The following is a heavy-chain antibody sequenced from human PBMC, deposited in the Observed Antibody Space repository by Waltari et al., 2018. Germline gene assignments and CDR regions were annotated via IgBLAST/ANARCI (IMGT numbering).Heavy chain of an antibody. D-gene: IGHD2-8*01. Sequence: QVQLVQSGAEMKNPGASVKVSCKASGYTFTTFYIHWLRPAPGQGPEWMGIIGPNGENTLYAQNVQDRVTMTRDTSTSTAYMELSSLTSEDTAVYYCAREPNESYYFDYWGQGTLVTVS. CDR2: IGPNGENT. CDR1: GYTFTTFY. V-gene: IGHV1-46*01. J-gene: IGHJ4*02. CDR3: AREPNESYYFDY.